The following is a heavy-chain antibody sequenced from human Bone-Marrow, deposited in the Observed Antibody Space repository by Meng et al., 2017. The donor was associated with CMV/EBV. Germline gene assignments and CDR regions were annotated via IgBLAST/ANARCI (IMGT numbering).Heavy chain of an antibody. CDR1: GCSLSTSGVG. CDR3: AHSQGLSGYYHFDY. D-gene: IGHD3-22*01. CDR2: IYWNDDK. J-gene: IGHJ4*02. Sequence: SGCSLSTSGVGVGWIRQPPGKALEWLALIYWNDDKRYSPSLKSRLTITKDTSKNQVVLTMTNMDPVDTATYYCAHSQGLSGYYHFDYWGQGTLVTVSS. V-gene: IGHV2-5*01.